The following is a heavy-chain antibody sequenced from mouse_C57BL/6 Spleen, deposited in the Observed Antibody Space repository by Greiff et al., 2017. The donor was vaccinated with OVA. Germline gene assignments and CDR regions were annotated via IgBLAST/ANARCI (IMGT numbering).Heavy chain of an antibody. CDR1: GYTFTSYW. CDR3: ALIYYGYDVRFAY. D-gene: IGHD2-2*01. Sequence: QVQLKQPGAELVKPGASVKLSCKASGYTFTSYWMHWVKQRPGQGLEWIGMIHPNSGSTNYNEKFKSKATLTVDKSSSTAYMQLSSLTSEDSAVYYCALIYYGYDVRFAYWGQGTLVTVSA. V-gene: IGHV1-64*01. J-gene: IGHJ3*01. CDR2: IHPNSGST.